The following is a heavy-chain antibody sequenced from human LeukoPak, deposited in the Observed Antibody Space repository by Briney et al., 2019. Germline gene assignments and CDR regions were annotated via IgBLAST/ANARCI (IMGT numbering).Heavy chain of an antibody. Sequence: GGSLRLSCAASGFTFSNYPMLWVRQAPGKGLEYVSAISSNGGSTFYANSVKGRFTISRDNSKNSLYLQMNSLRAEDTAIYYCARDEWLVPLRYWGQGTLVTVSS. D-gene: IGHD6-19*01. J-gene: IGHJ4*02. CDR2: ISSNGGST. CDR1: GFTFSNYP. CDR3: ARDEWLVPLRY. V-gene: IGHV3-64*01.